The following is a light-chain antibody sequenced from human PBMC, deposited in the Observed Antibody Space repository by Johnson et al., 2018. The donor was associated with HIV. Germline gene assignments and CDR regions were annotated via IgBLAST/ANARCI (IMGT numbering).Light chain of an antibody. J-gene: IGLJ1*01. CDR3: GTWDSSLSYYV. CDR1: SSNIENNY. V-gene: IGLV1-51*02. CDR2: ENN. Sequence: QSVLTQPPSVSAAPGQKVTISCSGSSSNIENNYVSWYQQLPGTAPKLLIYENNRRPSGTPDRFSGSKSGTSATLGITGLQTGDEADYYCGTWDSSLSYYVFGAGTKVTVL.